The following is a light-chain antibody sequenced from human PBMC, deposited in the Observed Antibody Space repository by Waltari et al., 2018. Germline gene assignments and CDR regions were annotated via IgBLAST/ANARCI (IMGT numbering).Light chain of an antibody. J-gene: IGKJ1*01. CDR1: QSISSY. V-gene: IGKV1-39*01. CDR2: AAS. Sequence: DIQMTQSPSSLSASAGDRVPITCRASQSISSYLNWYQQKPGKAPKLLIYAASSLQSGVPSRFSGSGSGTDFTLTISSLQPEDFATYYCQQSYSTPWTFGQGTKVEIK. CDR3: QQSYSTPWT.